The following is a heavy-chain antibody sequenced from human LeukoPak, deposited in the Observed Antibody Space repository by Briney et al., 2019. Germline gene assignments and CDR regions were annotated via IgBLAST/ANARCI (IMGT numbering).Heavy chain of an antibody. CDR1: GGSFSGYY. CDR3: ARDPTPGIATW. CDR2: INHSGST. Sequence: SETLSLTCAVYGGSFSGYYWSWIRQPPGKGLEWIGEINHSGSTNYNPSLKSRVTISVDTSKNQFSLKLSSVTAADTAVYYCARDPTPGIATWWGQGTLVTVSS. V-gene: IGHV4-34*01. J-gene: IGHJ4*02. D-gene: IGHD6-13*01.